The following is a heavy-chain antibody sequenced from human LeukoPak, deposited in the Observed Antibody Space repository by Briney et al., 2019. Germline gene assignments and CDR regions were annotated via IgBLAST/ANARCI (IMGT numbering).Heavy chain of an antibody. CDR2: ITPNSGAT. J-gene: IGHJ5*02. CDR3: ARGRDSSGWYRWFDP. Sequence: ASVKVSCKASGYXFTDYYIHWVRQAPGQGLEWMGWITPNSGATDYTQTFQGRVTMTRDTSTSTAYMELRSLRSDDTAVYYCARGRDSSGWYRWFDPWGQGTLVTVSS. CDR1: GYXFTDYY. D-gene: IGHD6-19*01. V-gene: IGHV1-2*02.